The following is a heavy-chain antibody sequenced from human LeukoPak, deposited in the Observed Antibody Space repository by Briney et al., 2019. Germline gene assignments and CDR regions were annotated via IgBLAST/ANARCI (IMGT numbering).Heavy chain of an antibody. Sequence: ASVKVSCKASGYTFTGYYMHWVRQAPGQGLEWMGRINPNSGGTNYAQKFQGRVTMTRDTSISTAYMELNSLRSEDTAVYYCARDPLGDCSSTSCYSYWGQGTLVTVSS. D-gene: IGHD2-2*02. J-gene: IGHJ4*02. CDR1: GYTFTGYY. CDR3: ARDPLGDCSSTSCYSY. V-gene: IGHV1-2*06. CDR2: INPNSGGT.